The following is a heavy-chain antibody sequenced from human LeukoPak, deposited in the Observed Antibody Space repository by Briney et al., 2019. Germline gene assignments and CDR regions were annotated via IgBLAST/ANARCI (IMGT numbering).Heavy chain of an antibody. Sequence: SETLSLTCAVSGGSISSGGYSWSWIRQPPGKGLEWIGYIYHSGSTYYNPSLKSRVTISVDRSKNQFSLKLSSVTAADTAVYYCARRTTEDYDSSGTNDYWGQGTLVTVSS. CDR3: ARRTTEDYDSSGTNDY. CDR2: IYHSGST. V-gene: IGHV4-30-2*01. J-gene: IGHJ4*02. CDR1: GGSISSGGYS. D-gene: IGHD3-22*01.